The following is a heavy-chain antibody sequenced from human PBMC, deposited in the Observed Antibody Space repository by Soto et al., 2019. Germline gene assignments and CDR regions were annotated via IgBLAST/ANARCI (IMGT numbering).Heavy chain of an antibody. J-gene: IGHJ4*02. CDR3: ASSSGRSWYAFDY. CDR2: IYYSGST. Sequence: SETLSLTCTVSGGSISSYYWSWIRQPPGKGLEWIGYIYYSGSTNYNPSLKSRVTISLDTSKIQFSLKLSSVTTADTAVYYCASSSGRSWYAFDYWGQGTLVTVSS. D-gene: IGHD6-13*01. V-gene: IGHV4-59*01. CDR1: GGSISSYY.